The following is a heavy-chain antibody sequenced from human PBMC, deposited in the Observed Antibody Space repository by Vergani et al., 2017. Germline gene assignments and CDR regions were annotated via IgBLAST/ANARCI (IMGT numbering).Heavy chain of an antibody. CDR3: AKSTGTTFSEYNWFDP. CDR1: GFTFSSYA. J-gene: IGHJ5*02. CDR2: ISGSGGST. D-gene: IGHD1-7*01. Sequence: EVQLVESGGGLVQPGGSLRLSCAASGFTFSSYAMSWVRQAPGKGLEWVSAISGSGGSTYYADSVKGRFTISRDNSKNTLYLQMNSLRAEDTAVYYCAKSTGTTFSEYNWFDPWGQGTLVTVSS. V-gene: IGHV3-23*04.